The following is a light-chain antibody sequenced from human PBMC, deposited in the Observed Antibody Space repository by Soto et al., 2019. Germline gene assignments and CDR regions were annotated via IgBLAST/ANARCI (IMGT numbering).Light chain of an antibody. Sequence: FMLTQPHSVSESPGKTVTISCTGSSGSIASNYVQWYQQRPGSAPTTVIYENNRRPSGVPVRFSGSIDSSSNSASLTISGLKTDDEADYYCQSYHSGNVVFGGGTKLTVL. CDR3: QSYHSGNVV. J-gene: IGLJ2*01. V-gene: IGLV6-57*02. CDR1: SGSIASNY. CDR2: ENN.